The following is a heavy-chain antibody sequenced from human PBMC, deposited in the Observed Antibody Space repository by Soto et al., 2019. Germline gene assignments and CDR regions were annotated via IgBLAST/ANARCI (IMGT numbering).Heavy chain of an antibody. V-gene: IGHV3-30*18. CDR2: ISYDGSNK. CDR1: GFTFSSYG. D-gene: IGHD5-12*01. CDR3: AKEKWLRPYYFDY. Sequence: QVQLVESGGGVVQPGRSLRLSCAASGFTFSSYGMHWVRQAPGKGLEWVAVISYDGSNKYYADSVKGRFTISRDNSKNTLYLQMNSLRAEDTAVYYCAKEKWLRPYYFDYWGQGTLVTVSS. J-gene: IGHJ4*02.